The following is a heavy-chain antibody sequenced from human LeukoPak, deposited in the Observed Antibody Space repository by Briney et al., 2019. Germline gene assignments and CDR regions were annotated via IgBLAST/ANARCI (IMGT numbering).Heavy chain of an antibody. V-gene: IGHV1-8*03. CDR2: MNPNSGNT. CDR1: GYTFTSYD. D-gene: IGHD2-8*01. Sequence: ASVEVSCKASGYTFTSYDINWVRQATGQGLEWMGWMNPNSGNTGYAQKFQGRVTITRNTSRSTAYMELSSLRSEDTAVYYCARNRMKTWFDPWGQGTLVTVSS. CDR3: ARNRMKTWFDP. J-gene: IGHJ5*02.